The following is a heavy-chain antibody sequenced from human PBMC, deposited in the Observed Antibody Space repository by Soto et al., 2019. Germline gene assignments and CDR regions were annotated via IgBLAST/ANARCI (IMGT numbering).Heavy chain of an antibody. CDR2: ISGLDGKT. J-gene: IGHJ4*02. CDR3: ARDFYPPAYYFDY. Sequence: ASVKVSCKACGYTFHNHGIRWVRQAPGQGLEWLGWISGLDGKTKYAQRLQGRVTMTADTSTNTAYMELRSLRSDDTAVYYCARDFYPPAYYFDYWGQGTLVTVSS. CDR1: GYTFHNHG. V-gene: IGHV1-18*04.